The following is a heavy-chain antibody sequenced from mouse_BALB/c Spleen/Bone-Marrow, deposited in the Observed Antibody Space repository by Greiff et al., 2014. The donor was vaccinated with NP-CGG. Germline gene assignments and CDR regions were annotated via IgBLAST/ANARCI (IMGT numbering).Heavy chain of an antibody. J-gene: IGHJ4*01. Sequence: VQLQQPGPDLVKPSQSLSLTCTVTGYSITSGYSWHWIRQFPGNKLEWMGYIHYSGSTNYNPSLKSRISITRDTSKNQFFLQLNSVTTEDTATYYCAGGYYYGSSRYAMDYWGQGTSVTVS. CDR2: IHYSGST. D-gene: IGHD1-1*01. CDR1: GYSITSGYS. V-gene: IGHV3-1*02. CDR3: AGGYYYGSSRYAMDY.